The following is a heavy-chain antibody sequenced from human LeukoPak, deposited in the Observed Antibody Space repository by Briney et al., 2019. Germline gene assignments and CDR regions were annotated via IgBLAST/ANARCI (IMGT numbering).Heavy chain of an antibody. V-gene: IGHV1-24*01. Sequence: ASVKVSCKVSGYTLTELSMHWVRQAPGKGLEWMGGFDPEDGETIYAQKFQGRVTMTRDTSTSTVYMELSSLRSEDTAVYYCARGRGTAMVTNFDYWGQGTLVTVSS. CDR3: ARGRGTAMVTNFDY. J-gene: IGHJ4*02. CDR2: FDPEDGET. D-gene: IGHD5-18*01. CDR1: GYTLTELS.